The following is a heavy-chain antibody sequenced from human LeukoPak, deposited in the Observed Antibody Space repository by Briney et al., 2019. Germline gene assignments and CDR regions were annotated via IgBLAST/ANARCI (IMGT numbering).Heavy chain of an antibody. CDR3: TRVGPSTVVDY. CDR1: GFPVSSNF. Sequence: GGSVRLSCAVSGFPVSSNFMSWVRQASGKGLEWVGRIRSKPQSYATAYDESLKGRFTISRDDSKNTAYLQMSSLKIEDTAVYYCTRVGPSTVVDYWGQGTQVTVSS. CDR2: IRSKPQSYAT. J-gene: IGHJ4*02. V-gene: IGHV3-73*01. D-gene: IGHD1-26*01.